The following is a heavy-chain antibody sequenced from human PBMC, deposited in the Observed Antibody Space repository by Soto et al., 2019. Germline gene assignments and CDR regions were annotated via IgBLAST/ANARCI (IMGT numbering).Heavy chain of an antibody. CDR1: GASISTQS. Sequence: QVQLQESGPGLVKPSATLSLTCTVSGASISTQSWNWIRQAPGKGLEWIGYLYYSGTTNSNPSLTSRVTISADTSKNQVSLKLTSVTAADTAIYFCARGLSWSPYFESWGQGIRVTASS. CDR2: LYYSGTT. V-gene: IGHV4-59*11. CDR3: ARGLSWSPYFES. J-gene: IGHJ4*02. D-gene: IGHD3-3*01.